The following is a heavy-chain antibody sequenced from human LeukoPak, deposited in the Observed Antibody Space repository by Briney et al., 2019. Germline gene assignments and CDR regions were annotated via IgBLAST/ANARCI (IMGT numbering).Heavy chain of an antibody. CDR3: AKASWGMDV. J-gene: IGHJ6*02. V-gene: IGHV3-11*01. CDR1: GFTFSDYF. CDR2: ISTIDGII. Sequence: GGSLRLSCVASGFTFSDYFMTWIRQPPGKPLKCVSYISTIDGIIYYADSVKDRFTISRDNAKSSLFLQMNNLRAEDTAVYYCAKASWGMDVWGQGSSVIVS.